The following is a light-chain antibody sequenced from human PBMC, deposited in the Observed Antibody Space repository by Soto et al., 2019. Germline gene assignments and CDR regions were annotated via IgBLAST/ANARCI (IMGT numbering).Light chain of an antibody. CDR3: QQRSNWPLT. CDR2: GAS. J-gene: IGKJ4*01. Sequence: EIVLTQSPGTLSLSPGERATLSCRASQSVRSSYLAWYQQKPGQAPRLLIYGASRRATGIPDTFSGSGSGTDFTLTISRLEPEDFAVYYCQQRSNWPLTFGGGTKVEIK. CDR1: QSVRSSY. V-gene: IGKV3D-20*02.